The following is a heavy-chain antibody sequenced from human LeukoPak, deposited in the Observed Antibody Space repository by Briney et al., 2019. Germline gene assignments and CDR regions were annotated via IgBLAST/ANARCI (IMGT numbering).Heavy chain of an antibody. J-gene: IGHJ4*02. Sequence: GGSLRLSCAASGFTFSNAWMSWVRQAPGKGLEWVGRIKSQTDGGTTEYATAVKGRFTISRDDSKSTLFLQMNSLKTEDTAIYYCTTYTSGSSYYWGQGTLVTVSS. V-gene: IGHV3-15*01. CDR2: IKSQTDGGTT. CDR1: GFTFSNAW. D-gene: IGHD1-26*01. CDR3: TTYTSGSSYY.